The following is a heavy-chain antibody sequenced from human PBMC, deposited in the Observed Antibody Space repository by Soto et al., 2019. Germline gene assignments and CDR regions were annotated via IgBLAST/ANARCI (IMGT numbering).Heavy chain of an antibody. CDR3: ARRHYYDSSGYYTWN. CDR2: VYHSGST. J-gene: IGHJ4*02. CDR1: GGSISTSNW. D-gene: IGHD3-22*01. V-gene: IGHV4-4*02. Sequence: SETLSLTCAVSGGSISTSNWWSWVRQPPGKGLEWIGEVYHSGSTNYNPSFKSRVAMSVDKSKNQFSLRLNSVTAADTAVYYCARRHYYDSSGYYTWNWGQGTLVTVSS.